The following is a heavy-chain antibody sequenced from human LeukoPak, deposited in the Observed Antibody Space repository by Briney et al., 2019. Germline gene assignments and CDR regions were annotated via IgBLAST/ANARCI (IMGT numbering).Heavy chain of an antibody. Sequence: PGGSLRLSCAASGFTFSIYSMNWVRQAPGRGLGWISYIGISSGNTKYADSVKGRFTISGDKAKNSVYLQMNSLRVEDTAVYYCARDTKYAFDNWGQGTLVTVSS. J-gene: IGHJ4*02. CDR2: IGISSGNT. CDR3: ARDTKYAFDN. D-gene: IGHD2-2*01. V-gene: IGHV3-48*01. CDR1: GFTFSIYS.